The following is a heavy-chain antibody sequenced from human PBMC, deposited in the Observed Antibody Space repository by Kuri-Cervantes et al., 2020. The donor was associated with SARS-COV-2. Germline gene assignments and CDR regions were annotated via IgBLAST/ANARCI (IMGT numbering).Heavy chain of an antibody. CDR2: IYHSGST. V-gene: IGHV4-39*07. D-gene: IGHD1-26*01. CDR1: GGSISSSSYY. J-gene: IGHJ4*02. CDR3: TRLQVGALDY. Sequence: SETLSLTCTVSGGSISSSSYYWGWIRQPPGKGLEWIGSIYHSGSTYYNPSLKSRVTISVDTSKNQFSLKLSSVTAADTAAYYCTRLQVGALDYWGQGTLVTVSS.